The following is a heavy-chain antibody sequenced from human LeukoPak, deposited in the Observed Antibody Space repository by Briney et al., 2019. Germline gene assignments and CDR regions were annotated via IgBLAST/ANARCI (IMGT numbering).Heavy chain of an antibody. D-gene: IGHD3-10*01. Sequence: ASVKVSCKASGGTFSSYAISWVRQAPGQGLEWMGGIIPIFGTANYAQKFQGRVTITADESTSTAYMELSSLRSEDTAVYYCARSRFGELDAFDIWGQGTMVTVSS. V-gene: IGHV1-69*13. CDR3: ARSRFGELDAFDI. CDR2: IIPIFGTA. CDR1: GGTFSSYA. J-gene: IGHJ3*02.